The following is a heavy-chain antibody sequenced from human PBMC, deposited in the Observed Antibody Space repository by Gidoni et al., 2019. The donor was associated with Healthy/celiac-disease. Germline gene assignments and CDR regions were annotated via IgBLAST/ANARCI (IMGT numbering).Heavy chain of an antibody. CDR2: IYYSGST. CDR3: ARDITVVTPCWFDP. CDR1: GGSISSSSYD. V-gene: IGHV4-39*07. J-gene: IGHJ5*02. D-gene: IGHD2-21*02. Sequence: QLQLQESAPVLVKPSETLALTCSVSGGSISSSSYDWGGIRQPPGKGLEWIGSIYYSGSTYYNPSLKSRVTISVDTSKNQFSLKLSSVTAADTAVYYCARDITVVTPCWFDPWGQGTLVTVSS.